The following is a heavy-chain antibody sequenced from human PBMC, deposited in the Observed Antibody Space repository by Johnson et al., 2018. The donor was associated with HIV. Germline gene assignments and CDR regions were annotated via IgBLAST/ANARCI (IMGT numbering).Heavy chain of an antibody. CDR2: INGNGGNQ. D-gene: IGHD6-13*01. Sequence: QVQLVESGGGLVKPGGSLGLPCAASGLPFTTAWLTWVPQAPGKGLEGVSGINGNGGNQGYAASVKGGFTFPRDNSKNTLYLQMNSLRAEDTAVYYCAKDLGGYSSSWNNAFDIWGQGTMVTVSS. CDR3: AKDLGGYSSSWNNAFDI. J-gene: IGHJ3*02. V-gene: IGHV3-NL1*01. CDR1: GLPFTTAW.